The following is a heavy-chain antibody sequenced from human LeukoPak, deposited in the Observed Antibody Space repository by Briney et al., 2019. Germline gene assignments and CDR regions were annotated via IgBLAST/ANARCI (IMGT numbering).Heavy chain of an antibody. V-gene: IGHV4-39*01. Sequence: SETLSLTCTVSGGSISSSFYYWGWIRQPPGKGLEWIGSIYHSGSTYYNPSLKSRVTISVDTSRNQFSLNLSSVTAADTAVYYCARHYGLWGQGTLVAVSS. CDR2: IYHSGST. D-gene: IGHD4-17*01. J-gene: IGHJ4*02. CDR1: GGSISSSFYY. CDR3: ARHYGL.